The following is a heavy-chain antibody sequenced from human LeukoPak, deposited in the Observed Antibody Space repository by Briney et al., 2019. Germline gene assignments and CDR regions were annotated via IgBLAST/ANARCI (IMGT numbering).Heavy chain of an antibody. D-gene: IGHD7-27*01. CDR3: ARDPTAIWGPL. CDR2: IIHSGST. V-gene: IGHV4-34*12. Sequence: NSSETLSLTCAVYGGSFSGYYWSWIRQPPGMGLEWIGEIIHSGSTNYNPSLKSRVTISVDTSKNQFSLKLSSVTAADTAVYYCARDPTAIWGPLWGQGTLVTVSS. J-gene: IGHJ4*02. CDR1: GGSFSGYY.